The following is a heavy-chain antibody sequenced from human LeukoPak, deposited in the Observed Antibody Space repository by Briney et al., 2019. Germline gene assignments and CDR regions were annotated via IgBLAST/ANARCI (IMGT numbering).Heavy chain of an antibody. CDR1: GFTFSSYG. D-gene: IGHD5-12*01. Sequence: GRSLRLSCAASGFTFSSYGMHWVRQAPGKGLEWVAGIWYDGSNKYYADSVKGRFTISRDNSKNTLYLQMNSLRAEDTAVYYCAREFLREVHYYYYGMDVWGQGTTVTVSS. J-gene: IGHJ6*02. V-gene: IGHV3-33*01. CDR2: IWYDGSNK. CDR3: AREFLREVHYYYYGMDV.